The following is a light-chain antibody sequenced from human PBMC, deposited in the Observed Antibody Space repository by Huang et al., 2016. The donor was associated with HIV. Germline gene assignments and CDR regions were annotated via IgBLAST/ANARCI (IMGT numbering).Light chain of an antibody. CDR3: QQGET. J-gene: IGKJ2*01. CDR1: QSLSTN. CDR2: SAS. Sequence: EIMLTQSPATLSVSPWERATLSCRASQSLSTNLAWYQQKPGLAPRLLIYSASTRATGIPARFSGSGSGTEFTLTISSLQSEDFAVYYCQQGETFGQGTKLEIK. V-gene: IGKV3-15*01.